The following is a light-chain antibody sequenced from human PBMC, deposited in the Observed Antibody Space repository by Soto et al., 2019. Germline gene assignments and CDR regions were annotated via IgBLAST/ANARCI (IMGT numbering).Light chain of an antibody. CDR1: SSDVGAYNY. J-gene: IGLJ2*01. Sequence: SVLTQPRSVSASPGQSVTISCTGTSSDVGAYNYVSWYQHHPGKAPKLMIYDVNRRPSGVPDRFSGSKSGSTASLTISGLQAEDEGDYSCCSYAGSYTVIFGGGTKLTVL. CDR2: DVN. V-gene: IGLV2-11*01. CDR3: CSYAGSYTVI.